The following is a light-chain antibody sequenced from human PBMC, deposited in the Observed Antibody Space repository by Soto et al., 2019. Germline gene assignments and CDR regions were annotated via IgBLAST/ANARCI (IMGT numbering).Light chain of an antibody. CDR2: AAS. Sequence: DIQMTQSPSSLSASVGDRVTITCRASQTLSTYLNWYQQNPGKAPKLLIYAASSLQSGVPSRFSGSGSGTDFTLTISSLQPEDFATYYCQQSSGIPYTFGQGTKLESK. CDR3: QQSSGIPYT. CDR1: QTLSTY. V-gene: IGKV1-39*01. J-gene: IGKJ2*01.